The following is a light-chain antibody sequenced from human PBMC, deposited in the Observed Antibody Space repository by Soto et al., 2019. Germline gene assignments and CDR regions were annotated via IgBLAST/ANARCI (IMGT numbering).Light chain of an antibody. Sequence: EIVITQSPATLSVSPGEGATLSCRASQSVSSNLAWYQQKPGQVPRLLIYATSTRATGIPARFSGSGSGTDFTLTIRSLQSEDFAVYYCQQYNNWLAITFGQGTRLAI. CDR2: ATS. V-gene: IGKV3-15*01. CDR1: QSVSSN. CDR3: QQYNNWLAIT. J-gene: IGKJ5*01.